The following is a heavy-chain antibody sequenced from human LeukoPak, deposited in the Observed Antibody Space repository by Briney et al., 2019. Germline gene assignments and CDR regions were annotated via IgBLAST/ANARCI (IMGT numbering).Heavy chain of an antibody. Sequence: GGSLRLSCTASGFTFSTYRINWVRQGPGKGLVWVALINGDGSTTTHADSVKGRFTISRDNAKNTAYLQMNSLRDEDTAVYYCARDYAGSPDYWGQGTLVTVSA. V-gene: IGHV3-74*03. CDR1: GFTFSTYR. J-gene: IGHJ4*02. CDR2: INGDGSTT. D-gene: IGHD3-10*01. CDR3: ARDYAGSPDY.